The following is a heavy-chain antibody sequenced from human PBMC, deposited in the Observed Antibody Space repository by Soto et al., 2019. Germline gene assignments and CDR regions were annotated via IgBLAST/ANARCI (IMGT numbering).Heavy chain of an antibody. V-gene: IGHV3-74*01. CDR2: IKGDGSSL. CDR3: ARGLKNYYGVDA. CDR1: GFTFTTYW. J-gene: IGHJ6*02. Sequence: EVKVVESGGGLVQPGGSLRLSCAASGFTFTTYWMHWVRQVPGKGLVWVSRIKGDGSSLSYADSVKGRFTISRDNVENTVYLQMGSLRADDTAVYYCARGLKNYYGVDAWGQGTTVTVSS.